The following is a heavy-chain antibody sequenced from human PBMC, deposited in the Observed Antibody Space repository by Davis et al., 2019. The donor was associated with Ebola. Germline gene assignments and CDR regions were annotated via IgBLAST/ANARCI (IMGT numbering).Heavy chain of an antibody. CDR1: GVTVSRDY. CDR2: TFSGGGT. CDR3: ARGGYDDGSLEH. V-gene: IGHV3-53*01. Sequence: GGSLRLSCADSGVTVSRDYMSWVRQGPGKGLEWVFLTFSGGGTNYADSVKGRFTISRDNINNVLYLQMNSLRVEDTAVYYCARGGYDDGSLEHWGQGTLVTVSS. D-gene: IGHD5-18*01. J-gene: IGHJ4*02.